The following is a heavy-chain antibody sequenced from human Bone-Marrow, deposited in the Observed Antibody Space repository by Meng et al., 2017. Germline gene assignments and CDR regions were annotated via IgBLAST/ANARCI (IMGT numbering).Heavy chain of an antibody. V-gene: IGHV4-30-2*01. J-gene: IGHJ5*02. Sequence: QLQLQESGSGLVKPSQTLSLTCALHGGSFSSGGYSWSWIRQPPGKGLEWIGYIYHSGTTYYNPSLKSRVTISVDRSKNQFSLKLTSVTAADTAVYYCARDLPYASGAGGFDPWGQGTLVTVSS. CDR2: IYHSGTT. CDR1: GGSFSSGGYS. CDR3: ARDLPYASGAGGFDP. D-gene: IGHD3-10*01.